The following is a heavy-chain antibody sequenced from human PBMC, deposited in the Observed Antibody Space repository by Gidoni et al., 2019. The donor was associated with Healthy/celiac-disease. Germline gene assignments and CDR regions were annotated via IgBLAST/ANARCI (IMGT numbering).Heavy chain of an antibody. CDR3: ARDPSWNRQHHYYGMDV. CDR2: IYTSGST. V-gene: IGHV4-61*02. Sequence: QVQLQESGPGLVKPSQTLSLTCTVSGGSISSGSYYWSWIRQPAGKGLEWIGRIYTSGSTNYNPSLKSRVTISVDTSKNQFSLKLSSVTAADTAVYYCARDPSWNRQHHYYGMDVWGQGTTVTVSS. D-gene: IGHD1-1*01. CDR1: GGSISSGSYY. J-gene: IGHJ6*02.